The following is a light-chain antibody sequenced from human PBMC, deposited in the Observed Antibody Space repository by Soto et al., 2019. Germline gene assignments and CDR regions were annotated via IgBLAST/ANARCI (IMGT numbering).Light chain of an antibody. Sequence: EIVLTQSPATLSLSPGERATLSCRTSQTIRGLLNWYQQRPGQAPRLLIYDTSSRATGVPDRVSGSGSGTDFTLTINRLEPEDFAVYYCQQYGNFPYTFGQGTKLEIK. J-gene: IGKJ2*01. V-gene: IGKV3-20*01. CDR1: QTIRGL. CDR2: DTS. CDR3: QQYGNFPYT.